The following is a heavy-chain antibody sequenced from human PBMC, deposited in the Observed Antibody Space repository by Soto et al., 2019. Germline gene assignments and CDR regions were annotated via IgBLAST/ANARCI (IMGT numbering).Heavy chain of an antibody. Sequence: SETLSLTCTVSGGSISSSSYYWGWIRQPPGKGLEWIGSIYYSGSTYYNPSLKSRVTISVDTSKNQFSLKLSSVTAADTAVYYCARLRVTDVKWSEIIWFDPWGQGTLVTVSS. CDR1: GGSISSSSYY. CDR3: ARLRVTDVKWSEIIWFDP. CDR2: IYYSGST. J-gene: IGHJ5*02. V-gene: IGHV4-39*01. D-gene: IGHD4-4*01.